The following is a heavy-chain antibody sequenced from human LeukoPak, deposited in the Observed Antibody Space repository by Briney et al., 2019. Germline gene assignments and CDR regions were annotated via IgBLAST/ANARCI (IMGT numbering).Heavy chain of an antibody. CDR1: GFTFSSYA. D-gene: IGHD1-26*01. CDR3: AREAKVGAILFDY. Sequence: GGSLRLSCAASGFTFSSYAMHWVRQAPGKRLEWVAVISYDGSNKYYADSVKGRFTISRDNSKNTLYLQMNSLRAEDTAVYYCAREAKVGAILFDYWGQGTLVTVSS. V-gene: IGHV3-30-3*01. J-gene: IGHJ4*02. CDR2: ISYDGSNK.